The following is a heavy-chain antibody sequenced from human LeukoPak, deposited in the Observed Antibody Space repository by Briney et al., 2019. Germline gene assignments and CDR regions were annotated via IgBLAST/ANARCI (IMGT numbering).Heavy chain of an antibody. CDR3: AKDRGEGAISTPFDY. V-gene: IGHV3-9*01. CDR1: GFTFDDYA. J-gene: IGHJ4*02. Sequence: GRSLRLSCAASGFTFDDYAMHWVRQAPGKGLEWVSGISWNSGSIGYVDSVKGRFTISRDNAKNSLYLQMNSLRAEDTALYYCAKDRGEGAISTPFDYWGQGTLVTVSS. CDR2: ISWNSGSI. D-gene: IGHD1-26*01.